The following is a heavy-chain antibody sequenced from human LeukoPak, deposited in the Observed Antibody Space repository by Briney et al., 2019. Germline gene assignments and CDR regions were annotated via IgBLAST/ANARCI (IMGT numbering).Heavy chain of an antibody. CDR1: GGTFRSYA. J-gene: IGHJ5*02. V-gene: IGHV1-69*13. CDR3: ALGYCSGGSCYRYWFDP. CDR2: IIPIFGTA. Sequence: GASVKVSCKASGGTFRSYAIRWGRQAPGQGLEWMGGIIPIFGTANYAQKFQGRVTITADESTSTAYMELSSLRSEDTAVYYCALGYCSGGSCYRYWFDPRGQGTLVTVSS. D-gene: IGHD2-15*01.